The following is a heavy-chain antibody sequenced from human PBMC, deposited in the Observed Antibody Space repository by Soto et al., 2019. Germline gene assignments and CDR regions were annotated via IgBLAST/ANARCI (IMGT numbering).Heavy chain of an antibody. J-gene: IGHJ6*02. D-gene: IGHD6-13*01. V-gene: IGHV4-59*01. CDR2: IYYSGST. CDR3: ASSNIAAAGFYYYGMDV. CDR1: GGSISSYY. Sequence: QVQQQESGPGLVKPSETLSLTCTVSGGSISSYYWNWIRQPPGKGLEWIGYIYYSGSTNYNPSLKSRVTISLDTSKNQFSLKLSSVTAADTAVYYCASSNIAAAGFYYYGMDVWGRGTTVTVSS.